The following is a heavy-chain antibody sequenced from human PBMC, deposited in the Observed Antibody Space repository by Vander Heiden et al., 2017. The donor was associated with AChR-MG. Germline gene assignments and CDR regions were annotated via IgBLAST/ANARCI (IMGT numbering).Heavy chain of an antibody. J-gene: IGHJ3*02. CDR1: GFTLRRYT. D-gene: IGHD4-17*01. CDR3: AKGRPPTTVVTPRKNAFDI. Sequence: EVQLLESGGGLVQPGGSLRLPCAASGFTLRRYTTSSVRQAPGKGLEWVSRIRGSGGNTYYADSVMGRVNISRDNSKNTLYLQMNSLRAEDTAVYFCAKGRPPTTVVTPRKNAFDIWGQGTMVIVSS. V-gene: IGHV3-23*01. CDR2: IRGSGGNT.